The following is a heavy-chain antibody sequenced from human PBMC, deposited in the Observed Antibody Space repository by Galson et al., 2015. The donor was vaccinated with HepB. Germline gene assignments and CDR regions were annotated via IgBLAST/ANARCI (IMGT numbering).Heavy chain of an antibody. CDR1: GFIFSSYG. CDR3: ARGLSSDYDIDF. D-gene: IGHD5-12*01. Sequence: SLRLSCAASGFIFSSYGMNWVRQAPGKGLEWVAVVSGDGIDKHHAGSVKGRFTISRDNSKNTLYLQMNSLRVEDTAVYYCARGLSSDYDIDFWGQGTLVTVTS. V-gene: IGHV3-30*03. J-gene: IGHJ4*02. CDR2: VSGDGIDK.